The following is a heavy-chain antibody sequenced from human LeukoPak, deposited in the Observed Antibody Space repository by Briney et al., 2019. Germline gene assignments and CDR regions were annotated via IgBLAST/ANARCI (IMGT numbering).Heavy chain of an antibody. Sequence: GGSLRLSCAASGFTVDNYRMSWVRQAPGKGLEWVSTVNADGGNTYYADSVKGRFTISRDNSKSTLILQMNSLRVEDTALYYCTKRVKYGGTWDHFADWGQRTLVTVSS. CDR3: TKRVKYGGTWDHFAD. CDR1: GFTVDNYR. D-gene: IGHD1-26*01. J-gene: IGHJ4*02. V-gene: IGHV3-23*01. CDR2: VNADGGNT.